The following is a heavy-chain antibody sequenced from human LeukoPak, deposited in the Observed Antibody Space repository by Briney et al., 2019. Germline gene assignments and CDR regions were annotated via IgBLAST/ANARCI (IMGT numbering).Heavy chain of an antibody. CDR2: IIPILGIA. Sequence: SVKVSCRASGGTFSSYAISWVRQAPGQGLEWMGRIIPILGIANYALKFQGRVTITADKSTSTAYMELSSLRSEDTAVYYCARDDVPDYWGQGTLVTVSS. CDR3: ARDDVPDY. V-gene: IGHV1-69*04. D-gene: IGHD3-16*01. J-gene: IGHJ4*02. CDR1: GGTFSSYA.